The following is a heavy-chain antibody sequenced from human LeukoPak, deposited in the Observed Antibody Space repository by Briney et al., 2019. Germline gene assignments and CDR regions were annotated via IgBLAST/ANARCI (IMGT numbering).Heavy chain of an antibody. CDR3: ARRLIGFDT. Sequence: SETLSLTCTVSGGSISSSSHYWGWIRQPPGKGLEWIGDIHYSGTTYYNPSLKSRVTISVDTSKNQFSLKLTSVTAADTAVYYCARRLIGFDTWGQGTLATVSS. J-gene: IGHJ5*02. D-gene: IGHD3-22*01. V-gene: IGHV4-39*01. CDR2: IHYSGTT. CDR1: GGSISSSSHY.